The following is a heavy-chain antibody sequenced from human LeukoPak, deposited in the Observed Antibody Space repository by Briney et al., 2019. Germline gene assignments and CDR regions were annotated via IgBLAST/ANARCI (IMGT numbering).Heavy chain of an antibody. CDR3: ARGTLRSFDY. D-gene: IGHD3-3*01. V-gene: IGHV3-48*02. J-gene: IGHJ4*02. CDR1: GFTFSSYS. CDR2: ITSSSSTT. Sequence: PGGSLRLSCAASGFTFSSYSMNWVRQAPGKGLEWVSYITSSSSTTYYADSVKGRFTISRDNAKNSLYLQMNSLRDEDTAVYYCARGTLRSFDYWGQGTLVTVSS.